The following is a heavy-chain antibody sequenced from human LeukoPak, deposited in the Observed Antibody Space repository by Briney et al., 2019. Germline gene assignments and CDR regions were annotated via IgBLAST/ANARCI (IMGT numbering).Heavy chain of an antibody. V-gene: IGHV3-23*01. Sequence: GSLRLSWAAFGFTFTSYSMNWVRPAPGEGLGWGSTISGGGGSTYYADSVKGRFTISRDNSKNTLYLQVNSLRAEDTAVYYCAKGGKWDVTPFDYWGQGTLVTVSS. D-gene: IGHD1-26*01. CDR1: GFTFTSYS. CDR3: AKGGKWDVTPFDY. CDR2: ISGGGGST. J-gene: IGHJ4*02.